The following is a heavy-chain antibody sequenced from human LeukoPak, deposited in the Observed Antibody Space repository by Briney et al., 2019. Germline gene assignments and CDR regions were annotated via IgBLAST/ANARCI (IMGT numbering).Heavy chain of an antibody. CDR2: ITWDGGST. V-gene: IGHV3-43D*03. D-gene: IGHD2/OR15-2a*01. Sequence: GGSLRLSCAASGFTFDDYAMHWVRQASGKGLEWVSHITWDGGSTHYADSVEGRFTISRDNRENSLYLQMNSLRPEDTALYYCAKDRAARGRGNYFYMDVWGRGTTVTVSS. J-gene: IGHJ6*03. CDR1: GFTFDDYA. CDR3: AKDRAARGRGNYFYMDV.